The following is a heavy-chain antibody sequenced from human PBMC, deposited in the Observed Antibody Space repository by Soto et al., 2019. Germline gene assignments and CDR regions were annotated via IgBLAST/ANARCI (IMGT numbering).Heavy chain of an antibody. V-gene: IGHV1-18*04. CDR1: GYNFLRYG. CDR2: INPYNGDT. J-gene: IGHJ6*02. Sequence: ASVKVSCKASGYNFLRYGVSWVRQARVEGLEWVGWINPYNGDTKYAEKLQGRVTVTTDTSTTTIYMEMTSLRSDDTAVYYCASDKDLPADLRDDFSDCGMHVWCQGTAITVSS. D-gene: IGHD2-2*01. CDR3: ASDKDLPADLRDDFSDCGMHV.